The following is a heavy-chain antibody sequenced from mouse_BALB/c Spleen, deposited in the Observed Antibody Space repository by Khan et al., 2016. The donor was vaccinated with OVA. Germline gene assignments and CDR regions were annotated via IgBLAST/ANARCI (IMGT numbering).Heavy chain of an antibody. CDR1: GFTFSSYT. CDR2: ITSGGSYT. CDR3: TASY. V-gene: IGHV5-6-4*01. Sequence: EVELVESGGDLVKPGGSLKLSCAASGFTFSSYTMSWVRQTPEKRLEWVATITSGGSYTYYPDSVKGRFTISRDNAKNTLYLQMSSLKSEDTAMYYCTASYWGQGTPVTVSA. J-gene: IGHJ3*01.